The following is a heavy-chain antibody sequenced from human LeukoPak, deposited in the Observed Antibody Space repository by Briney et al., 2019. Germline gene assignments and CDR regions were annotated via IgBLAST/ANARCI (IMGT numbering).Heavy chain of an antibody. Sequence: EASVKDSCKASGYTFIGHFMHWVRPAPGQGVEWMGWINPNSGGTRYAQRFQGRVTMTRDTSITTAYMELISLRSDDTAVYYCARGKGNYYDSSGYYYIDYYYMDVWGKGTTVTVSS. CDR2: INPNSGGT. V-gene: IGHV1-2*02. J-gene: IGHJ6*03. CDR3: ARGKGNYYDSSGYYYIDYYYMDV. CDR1: GYTFIGHF. D-gene: IGHD3-22*01.